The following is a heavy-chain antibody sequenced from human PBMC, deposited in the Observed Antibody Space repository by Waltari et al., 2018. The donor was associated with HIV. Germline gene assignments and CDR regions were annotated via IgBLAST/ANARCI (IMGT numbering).Heavy chain of an antibody. CDR3: ARGRVQVRGAMYYFDY. V-gene: IGHV1-8*01. CDR2: MNPNSGNT. J-gene: IGHJ4*02. Sequence: QVQLVQSGAEVKKPGAAVKVSCKAAGYTFTRYDLNWVRQAPGHGLEWMGWMNPNSGNTGYPQKFQGRVTMTRNTSISTAYMELSSLRSEDTAVYYCARGRVQVRGAMYYFDYWGQGTLVTVSS. CDR1: GYTFTRYD. D-gene: IGHD3-10*01.